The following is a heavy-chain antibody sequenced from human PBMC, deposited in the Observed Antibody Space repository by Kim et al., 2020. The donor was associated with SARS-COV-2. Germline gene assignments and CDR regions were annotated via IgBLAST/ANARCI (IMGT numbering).Heavy chain of an antibody. V-gene: IGHV1-69*01. CDR3: ARGTAMAHYYYYGMDV. D-gene: IGHD5-18*01. J-gene: IGHJ6*02. Sequence: KFQGRVTITADESTSTGYMELSSLRSEDTAVYYCARGTAMAHYYYYGMDVWGQGTTVTVSS.